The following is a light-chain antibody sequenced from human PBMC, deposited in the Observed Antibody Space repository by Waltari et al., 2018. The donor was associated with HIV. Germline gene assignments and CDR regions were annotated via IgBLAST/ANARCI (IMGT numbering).Light chain of an antibody. Sequence: SYDLTQPPSVSVSPGQTARITCFGEALSKEYTFWHQQKAGQAPLLVIHKDTERASGIPEQVSGSTSGRLVTLTIDDVEPDDEADYYCQSAGGGGTYRFGGGTKLTVL. CDR1: ALSKEY. CDR2: KDT. V-gene: IGLV3-25*03. CDR3: QSAGGGGTYR. J-gene: IGLJ2*01.